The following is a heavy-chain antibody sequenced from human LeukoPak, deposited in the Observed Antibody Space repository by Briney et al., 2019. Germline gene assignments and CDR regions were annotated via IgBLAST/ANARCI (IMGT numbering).Heavy chain of an antibody. J-gene: IGHJ4*02. CDR2: IYYSGST. Sequence: SETLSLTCTVSGGSISSYYWSWVRQPPGKGLEWIGYIYYSGSTNYNPSLKSRVPISVDRSKNQFSLKLSSVSAADTAVDYCARHVWFGELTFDYWGQGTLVTVSS. D-gene: IGHD3-10*01. V-gene: IGHV4-59*08. CDR3: ARHVWFGELTFDY. CDR1: GGSISSYY.